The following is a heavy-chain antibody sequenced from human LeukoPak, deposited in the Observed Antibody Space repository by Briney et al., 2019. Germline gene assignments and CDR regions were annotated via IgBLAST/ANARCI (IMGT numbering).Heavy chain of an antibody. V-gene: IGHV1-46*01. CDR1: GHTFTSCY. CDR3: ARSEGGYFDY. CDR2: INPSGGST. Sequence: GASVKVSCKASGHTFTSCYMHWVRQAPGQGLEWMGIINPSGGSTSYAQKFQGRVTMTRDTSTSTVYMELSSLRSEDTAVYYCARSEGGYFDYWGQGTLVTVSS. D-gene: IGHD3-16*01. J-gene: IGHJ4*02.